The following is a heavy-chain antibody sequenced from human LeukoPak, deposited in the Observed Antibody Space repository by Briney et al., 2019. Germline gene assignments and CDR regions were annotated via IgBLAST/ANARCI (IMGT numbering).Heavy chain of an antibody. D-gene: IGHD5-12*01. CDR2: MNPNSGNT. J-gene: IGHJ5*02. CDR3: ARHSGGYDRRGFDP. CDR1: GYTFTSYD. Sequence: GSVKVSCKSSGYTFTSYDINWVRQATGRGLEWMGWMNPNSGNTGYAQKFQGRVTMTRNTSISTAYMELSSLRSEDTAVYYCARHSGGYDRRGFDPWGQGTLVTVSS. V-gene: IGHV1-8*01.